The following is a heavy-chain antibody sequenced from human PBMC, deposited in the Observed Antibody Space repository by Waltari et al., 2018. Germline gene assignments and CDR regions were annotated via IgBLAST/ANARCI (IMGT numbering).Heavy chain of an antibody. CDR2: ISSSSRYI. Sequence: EVQLVESGGGLVKPGGSLRLSCASSGFPFSSTTMNWARRAPGKGLEWVSSISSSSRYIYYAESVKGRFTISRDNAKNSLYLQMNSLRAEDTAVYYCARVSSKSLGSFDIWGQGTMVTVSS. CDR3: ARVSSKSLGSFDI. J-gene: IGHJ3*02. CDR1: GFPFSSTT. V-gene: IGHV3-21*01. D-gene: IGHD2-2*01.